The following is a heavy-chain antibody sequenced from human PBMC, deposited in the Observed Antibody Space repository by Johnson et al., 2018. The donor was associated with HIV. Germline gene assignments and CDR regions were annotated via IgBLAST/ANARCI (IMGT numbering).Heavy chain of an antibody. CDR1: GFTFSNYG. V-gene: IGHV3-30*03. D-gene: IGHD2-2*01. J-gene: IGHJ3*02. Sequence: QVQLVESGGGVVQPGRSLRLSCAASGFTFSNYGMHWVRQAPGKELEWVAVISFDGTNKYYADSVKGRFTISKDNSRNTLFLHMNSLRAEDTAVYYCARDRCSSTSCIDAFDIWGKGQWSPSLQ. CDR3: ARDRCSSTSCIDAFDI. CDR2: ISFDGTNK.